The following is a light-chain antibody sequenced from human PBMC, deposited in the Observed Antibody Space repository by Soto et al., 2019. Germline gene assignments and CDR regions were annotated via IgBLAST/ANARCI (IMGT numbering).Light chain of an antibody. CDR3: QQYGDWPPT. V-gene: IGKV3-15*01. CDR1: QSVGNN. Sequence: EIVVTQSPATLSVSPGERATLSCRASQSVGNNFAWYQQKPGQAPRLLIFATSTRATGVPARFSGSGSGTDPTPTIRSLQSKDFAVYYCQQYGDWPPTFDGGAKVE. CDR2: ATS. J-gene: IGKJ4*01.